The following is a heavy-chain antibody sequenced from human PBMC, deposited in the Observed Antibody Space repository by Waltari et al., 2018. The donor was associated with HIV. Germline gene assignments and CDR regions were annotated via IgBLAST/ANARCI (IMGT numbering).Heavy chain of an antibody. CDR3: ARSYRQVREIIGWFDP. CDR2: IIPMFETP. CDR1: GDAFSSYA. J-gene: IGHJ5*02. V-gene: IGHV1-69*01. D-gene: IGHD2-21*01. Sequence: QVQLVQSGAEVKKPGSSVKVSCKAPGDAFSSYAFSWVRQAPGQGLEWMGGIIPMFETPNDAQTFQGRITITADESTDTVYMELSSLRSEDTAIYYCARSYRQVREIIGWFDPWGQGTLVIVSS.